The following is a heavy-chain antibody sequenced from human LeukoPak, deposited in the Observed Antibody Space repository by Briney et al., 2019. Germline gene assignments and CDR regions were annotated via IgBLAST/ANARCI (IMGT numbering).Heavy chain of an antibody. Sequence: QSGGSLRLSCAASGFTFSGYWMSWVRQAPGKGLEWVANIKQDGSEKYYVDSVKGRFTISRDNAKNSLYLQMNSLRAEDTAVYYCARDRERLGDRLYYYYYYMDVWGRGTTVTVSS. CDR1: GFTFSGYW. D-gene: IGHD3-16*01. CDR2: IKQDGSEK. V-gene: IGHV3-7*01. CDR3: ARDRERLGDRLYYYYYYMDV. J-gene: IGHJ6*03.